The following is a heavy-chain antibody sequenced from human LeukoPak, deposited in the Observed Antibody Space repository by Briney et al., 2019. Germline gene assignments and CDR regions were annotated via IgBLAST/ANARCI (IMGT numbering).Heavy chain of an antibody. D-gene: IGHD4-23*01. CDR2: IYYSGST. V-gene: IGHV4-59*08. Sequence: PGGSLRLSCAASGFTFNTYAMSWVRRAPGKRLEWIGYIYYSGSTNYNPSLKSRVTISVDTSKNQFSLKLSSVTAADTAVYYCARLAVAPGYYYYYMDVWGKGTTVTVSS. CDR3: ARLAVAPGYYYYYMDV. J-gene: IGHJ6*03. CDR1: GFTFNTYA.